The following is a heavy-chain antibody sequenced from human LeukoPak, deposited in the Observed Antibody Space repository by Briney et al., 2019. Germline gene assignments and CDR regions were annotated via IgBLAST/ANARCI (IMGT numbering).Heavy chain of an antibody. CDR1: GGSISSSSYY. J-gene: IGHJ5*02. D-gene: IGHD2-15*01. V-gene: IGHV4-39*01. Sequence: SETLSLTCTVSGGSISSSSYYWGWIRQPPGKGLEWIGSIYYSGSTYYNPSLKSRVTISVDTSKNQFSLKLSSVTAADTAVYYCARRGVGVAANRFDPWGQGTLVTVSS. CDR2: IYYSGST. CDR3: ARRGVGVAANRFDP.